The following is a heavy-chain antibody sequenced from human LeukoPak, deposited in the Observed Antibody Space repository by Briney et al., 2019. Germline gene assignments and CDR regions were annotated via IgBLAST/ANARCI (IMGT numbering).Heavy chain of an antibody. CDR1: GYTFTNFG. CDR2: ISAYNGNT. V-gene: IGHV1-18*01. CDR3: ARIRDYYGSGSYSYYFDY. J-gene: IGHJ4*02. Sequence: GASVKVSCKASGYTFTNFGISWVRQAPGQGLEWMGWISAYNGNTNYAQKLQGRVTMTTDTSTSTAYMELRSLRSDDTAVYYCARIRDYYGSGSYSYYFDYWGQGTLVTVSS. D-gene: IGHD3-10*01.